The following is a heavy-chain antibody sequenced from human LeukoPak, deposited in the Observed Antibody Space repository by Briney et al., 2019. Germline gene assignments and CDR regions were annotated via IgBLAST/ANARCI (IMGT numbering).Heavy chain of an antibody. CDR1: GYTFTSYG. J-gene: IGHJ4*02. V-gene: IGHV1-18*01. CDR3: AREQGIAVAGTFWGDY. D-gene: IGHD6-19*01. CDR2: ISAYNGNT. Sequence: ASVKVSCKASGYTFTSYGISWVRQAPGQGLEWMGRISAYNGNTNYAQKLQGRVTMTTDTSTSTAYMELRSLRSDDTAVYYCAREQGIAVAGTFWGDYWGQGTLVTVSS.